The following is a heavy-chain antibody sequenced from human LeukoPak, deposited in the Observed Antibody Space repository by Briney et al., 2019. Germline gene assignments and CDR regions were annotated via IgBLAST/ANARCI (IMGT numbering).Heavy chain of an antibody. CDR2: ISSSSTI. J-gene: IGHJ4*02. CDR1: GFTFSDYY. D-gene: IGHD1-7*01. CDR3: ARDLEEELYDY. Sequence: GGSLRLSCAASGFTFSDYYMSWIRQAPGKGLEWVSYISSSSTIYYADSVKGRFTISRDNAKNSLYLQMNSLRAEDTAVYYCARDLEEELYDYWGQGTLVTVSS. V-gene: IGHV3-69-1*01.